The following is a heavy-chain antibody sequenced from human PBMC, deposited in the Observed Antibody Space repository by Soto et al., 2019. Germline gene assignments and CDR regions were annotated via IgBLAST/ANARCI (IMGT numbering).Heavy chain of an antibody. J-gene: IGHJ5*02. CDR2: IIPISGGT. V-gene: IGHV1-2*04. CDR3: ARDEGGRIAAAGTSWFDP. Sequence: ASVKVSCKASGGTFSSYAISWVRQAPGQGLEWMGGIIPISGGTNYAQKFQGWVTMTRDASISTAYMELSRLRSDDTAVYYCARDEGGRIAAAGTSWFDPWGQGTLVTVSS. CDR1: GGTFSSYA. D-gene: IGHD6-13*01.